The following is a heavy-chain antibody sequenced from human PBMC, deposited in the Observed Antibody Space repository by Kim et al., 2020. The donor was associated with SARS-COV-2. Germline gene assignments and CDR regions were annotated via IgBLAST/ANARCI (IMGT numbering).Heavy chain of an antibody. V-gene: IGHV4-34*01. CDR3: ARGVVVPAAHDGDWYYYYGMDV. Sequence: SETLSLTCAVYGGSFSGYYWSWIRQPPGKGLEWIGEINHSGSTNYNPSLKSRVTISVDTSKNQFSLKLSSVTAADTAVYYCARGVVVPAAHDGDWYYYYGMDVWGQGTTVTVSS. J-gene: IGHJ6*02. CDR1: GGSFSGYY. CDR2: INHSGST. D-gene: IGHD2-2*01.